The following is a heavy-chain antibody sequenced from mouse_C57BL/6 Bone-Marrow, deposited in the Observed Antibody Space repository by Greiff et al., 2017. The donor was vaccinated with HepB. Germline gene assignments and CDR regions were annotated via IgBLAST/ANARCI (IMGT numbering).Heavy chain of an antibody. CDR3: ARDHRVDWYFDV. Sequence: EVKLVESGGGLVKPGGSLKLSCAASGFTFSSYAMSWVRQTPEKRLEWVATISDGGSYTYYPDNVKGRFTISRNNDNNNLYLQMSHLKSEDTAMYYCARDHRVDWYFDVWGTGTTVTVSS. CDR2: ISDGGSYT. J-gene: IGHJ1*03. V-gene: IGHV5-4*01. CDR1: GFTFSSYA.